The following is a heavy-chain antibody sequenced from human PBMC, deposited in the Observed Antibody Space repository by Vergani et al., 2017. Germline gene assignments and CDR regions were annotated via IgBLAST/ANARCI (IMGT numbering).Heavy chain of an antibody. J-gene: IGHJ4*02. V-gene: IGHV3-23*01. CDR3: GRGSDNYN. D-gene: IGHD1-1*01. CDR2: IKNDGGKS. CDR1: GFPFSTHA. Sequence: VPLFQSGGDLVPPGGSLKLFCVASGFPFSTHAINRVRQTPGKGLEWVSTIKNDGGKSHYADFVKGRFGISRDNSRNTLYLQMNSLRVEDTAVYYCGRGSDNYNWGQGALVTV.